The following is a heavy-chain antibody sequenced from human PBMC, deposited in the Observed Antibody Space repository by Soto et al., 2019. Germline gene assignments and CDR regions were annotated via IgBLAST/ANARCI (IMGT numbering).Heavy chain of an antibody. CDR2: IYRYGST. CDR3: SGGGRPGQIDWFDP. Sequence: QVQLQESGPRLVKPSGTLSLTCAVYGGSLSSCNWWSWVRQPPGKGLEWIGEIYRYGSTSYNPSLKSRVTIAGDNSKNLISLKMTSLTAADPAVYFCSGGGRPGQIDWFDPWGQGILVTVSS. D-gene: IGHD2-21*01. V-gene: IGHV4-4*02. J-gene: IGHJ5*02. CDR1: GGSLSSCNW.